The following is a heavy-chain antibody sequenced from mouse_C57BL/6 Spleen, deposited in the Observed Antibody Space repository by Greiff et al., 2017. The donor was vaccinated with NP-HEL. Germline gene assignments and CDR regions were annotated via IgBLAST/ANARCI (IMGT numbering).Heavy chain of an antibody. CDR3: ARDQGIYYDYTWFAY. Sequence: EVMLVESGGGLVKPGGSLKLSCAASGFTFSSYAMSWVRQTPEKRLEWVATISDGGSYTYYPDNVKGRFTFSRDNAKNNLYLQMSHLKSEDTAMYYCARDQGIYYDYTWFAYWGQGTLVTVSA. V-gene: IGHV5-4*01. J-gene: IGHJ3*01. D-gene: IGHD2-4*01. CDR1: GFTFSSYA. CDR2: ISDGGSYT.